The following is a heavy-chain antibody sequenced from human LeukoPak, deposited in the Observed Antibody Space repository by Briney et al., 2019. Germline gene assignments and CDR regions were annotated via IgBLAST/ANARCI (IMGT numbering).Heavy chain of an antibody. D-gene: IGHD2-15*01. Sequence: SETLSLTCTVSGGSISSSSYYWGWIRQPPGKGLEWIGSIYFSGSTYYNPSLKSRVTISVNTSKNQFSLKLSSVTAADTAVYDCARRELSQEDGFDPWGQGTLVTVSS. CDR2: IYFSGST. CDR1: GGSISSSSYY. CDR3: ARRELSQEDGFDP. V-gene: IGHV4-39*01. J-gene: IGHJ5*02.